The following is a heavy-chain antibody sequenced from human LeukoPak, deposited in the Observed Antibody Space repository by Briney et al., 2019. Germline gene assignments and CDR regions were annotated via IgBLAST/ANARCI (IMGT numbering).Heavy chain of an antibody. J-gene: IGHJ1*01. CDR2: IYSGGST. D-gene: IGHD3-22*01. CDR3: ARDYYDSSGYGFYFQH. Sequence: GGSLRLSCAASGFTFSDYYMSWIRQAPGKWLEWVSVIYSGGSTYYADSVKGRFTISRDNSKNTLYLQMNSLRAEDTAVYYCARDYYDSSGYGFYFQHWGQGTLVTVSS. CDR1: GFTFSDYY. V-gene: IGHV3-53*01.